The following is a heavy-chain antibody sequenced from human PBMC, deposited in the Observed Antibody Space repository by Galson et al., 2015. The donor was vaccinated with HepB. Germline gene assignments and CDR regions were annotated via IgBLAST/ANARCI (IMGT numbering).Heavy chain of an antibody. CDR1: GGTFSSYA. D-gene: IGHD3-22*01. V-gene: IGHV1-69*13. CDR3: ARALEYYYDSSGYYYPFDY. J-gene: IGHJ4*02. Sequence: SVKVSCKASGGTFSSYAISWVRQAPGQGLEWMGGIIPIFGTANYAQKFQGRVTITADESTSTAYMELSSLRSEDTAVYYCARALEYYYDSSGYYYPFDYWGQGTLVTVSS. CDR2: IIPIFGTA.